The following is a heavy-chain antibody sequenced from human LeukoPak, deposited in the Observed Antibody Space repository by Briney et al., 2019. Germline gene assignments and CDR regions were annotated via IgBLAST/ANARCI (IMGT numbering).Heavy chain of an antibody. D-gene: IGHD3-10*01. Sequence: GRSLRLSCAASGFTFSSYGMHWVRQAPGKGLEWVAVISYDGSNKYYADSVKGRFTISRDNSKNTLYLQMNSLRAEDTAVYYCAKGRELLVPRFDPWGQGTLVTVSS. V-gene: IGHV3-30*18. J-gene: IGHJ5*02. CDR2: ISYDGSNK. CDR3: AKGRELLVPRFDP. CDR1: GFTFSSYG.